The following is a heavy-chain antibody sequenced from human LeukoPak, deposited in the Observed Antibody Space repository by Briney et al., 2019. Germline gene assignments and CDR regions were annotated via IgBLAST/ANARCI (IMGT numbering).Heavy chain of an antibody. CDR3: AKDSISPGNSYDSLY. V-gene: IGHV3-23*01. D-gene: IGHD3-22*01. J-gene: IGHJ4*02. CDR2: ISGSGAST. CDR1: GFTFSTNA. Sequence: GGSLRLSCLTSGFTFSTNAMSWVRQAPGKGLEWISGISGSGASTYYADSVKGRFTISRDNSRNTLYLQMHSLRPEDTAVYYCAKDSISPGNSYDSLYWGQGTLVTVSS.